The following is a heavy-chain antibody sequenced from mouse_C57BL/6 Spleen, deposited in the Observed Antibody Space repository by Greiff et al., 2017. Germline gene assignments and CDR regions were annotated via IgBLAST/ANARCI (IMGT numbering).Heavy chain of an antibody. Sequence: QVQLKESGPELVKPGASVKLSCKASGYTFTSYDINWVKQRPGQGLEWIGWIYPRDGSTKYNEKFKGKATLTVDTSSSTAYMELHSLTSEDSAVYFCARGSYYGSSPFAYWGQGTLVTVSA. J-gene: IGHJ3*01. CDR3: ARGSYYGSSPFAY. CDR2: IYPRDGST. CDR1: GYTFTSYD. D-gene: IGHD1-1*01. V-gene: IGHV1-85*01.